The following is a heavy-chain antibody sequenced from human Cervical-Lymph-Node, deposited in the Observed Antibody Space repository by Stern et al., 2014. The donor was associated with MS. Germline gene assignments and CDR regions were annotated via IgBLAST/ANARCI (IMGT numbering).Heavy chain of an antibody. V-gene: IGHV3-30-3*01. CDR1: GFTFSSFA. J-gene: IGHJ4*02. D-gene: IGHD3-10*01. Sequence: VQLVESGGGLVQPGKSLRLSCAASGFTFSSFAMHWVRQAPGQGLQWLAVIWHDGTNKYYAASVKGRFTITRDKSNNAVYLQISSLRLDDTAVYFCARDPSRFGDNGYLDFWGQGTLVTVSS. CDR2: IWHDGTNK. CDR3: ARDPSRFGDNGYLDF.